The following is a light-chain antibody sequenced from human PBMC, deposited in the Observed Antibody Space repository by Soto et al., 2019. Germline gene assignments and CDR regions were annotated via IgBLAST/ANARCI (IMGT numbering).Light chain of an antibody. CDR2: DVS. Sequence: QSALTQPASVSGSPGQSITISCTGTSSDVGGYDYVSWYQQHPDKAPKLMIYDVSDRPSGVSNRFSGSKSGNTASLTISGLQAEDEADYYCSSYTRSSSHTHWVFGGGTKLTVL. J-gene: IGLJ3*02. CDR3: SSYTRSSSHTHWV. V-gene: IGLV2-14*01. CDR1: SSDVGGYDY.